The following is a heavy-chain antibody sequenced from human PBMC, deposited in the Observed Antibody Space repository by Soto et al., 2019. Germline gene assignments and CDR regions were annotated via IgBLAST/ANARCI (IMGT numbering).Heavy chain of an antibody. CDR2: SRNKARSFTT. CDR1: GFTCSDHY. V-gene: IGHV3-72*01. CDR3: ARSGSWRPQDY. Sequence: PGGSLRLSWAASGFTCSDHYMDWVRQAPGKGLEWVGRSRNKARSFTTEYAASVKGRFTISRDDPENSLYLQMNSLKTDGTAVYYCARSGSWRPQDYWGQGTLLTVSS. J-gene: IGHJ4*02. D-gene: IGHD1-1*01.